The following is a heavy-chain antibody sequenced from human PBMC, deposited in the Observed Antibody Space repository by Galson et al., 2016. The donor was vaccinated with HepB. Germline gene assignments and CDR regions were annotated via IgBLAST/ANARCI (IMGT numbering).Heavy chain of an antibody. D-gene: IGHD1-14*01. CDR3: ARDSTAPFRAGY. J-gene: IGHJ4*02. V-gene: IGHV3-66*01. CDR2: IYSDGST. CDR1: GFTVSSNY. Sequence: SLRLSCAASGFTVSSNYMIWVRQAPWKGLEWVSVIYSDGSTHYADSVRGRFSISRDNSKNTLYLQMNSLRGEDTAVYYCARDSTAPFRAGYWGQGTLVTVSS.